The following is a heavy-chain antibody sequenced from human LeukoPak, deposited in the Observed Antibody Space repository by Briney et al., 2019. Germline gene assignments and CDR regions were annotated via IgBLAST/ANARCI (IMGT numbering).Heavy chain of an antibody. Sequence: ASVKVSCKASGYTFTGYYTHWVRQAPGQGLEWMGWINPNSGGTNYAQKFQGRVTMTRDTSISTAYMELSRLRSDDTAVYYCARPHCSGGSCPNWFDPWGQGTLVTVSS. CDR3: ARPHCSGGSCPNWFDP. CDR1: GYTFTGYY. D-gene: IGHD2-15*01. V-gene: IGHV1-2*02. J-gene: IGHJ5*02. CDR2: INPNSGGT.